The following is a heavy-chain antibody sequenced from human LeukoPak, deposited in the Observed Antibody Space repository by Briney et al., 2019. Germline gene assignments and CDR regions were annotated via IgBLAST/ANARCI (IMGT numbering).Heavy chain of an antibody. CDR3: ARSRLGSDAFDI. CDR2: INTDGSST. Sequence: GGSLRLSCAASGFTFSSYWMHWVRQAPGKGLVWVSRINTDGSSTSYADSVKGRFTISRDNAKNTLYLQMNSLRAEDTAVYYCARSRLGSDAFDIWGQGTMVTVSS. J-gene: IGHJ3*02. CDR1: GFTFSSYW. D-gene: IGHD3-22*01. V-gene: IGHV3-74*01.